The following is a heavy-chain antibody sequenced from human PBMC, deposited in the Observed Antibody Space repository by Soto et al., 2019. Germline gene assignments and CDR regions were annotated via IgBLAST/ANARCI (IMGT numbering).Heavy chain of an antibody. CDR1: GGSFSGYY. Sequence: SETLSLTCAVYGGSFSGYYWSWIRQPPGKGLEWIGEINHSGSTNYNPSLKSRVTISVDTSKNQFSLKLSSVTAADTAVYYCARGSGHYYGSGLNWFDPWGQGTLVTVSS. CDR2: INHSGST. D-gene: IGHD3-10*01. CDR3: ARGSGHYYGSGLNWFDP. V-gene: IGHV4-34*01. J-gene: IGHJ5*02.